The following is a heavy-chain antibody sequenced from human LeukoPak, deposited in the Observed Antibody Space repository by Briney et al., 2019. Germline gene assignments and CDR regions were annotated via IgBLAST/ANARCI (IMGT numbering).Heavy chain of an antibody. CDR2: ISYDGSSK. CDR3: ARSVATPRPLDY. CDR1: GFTFSSYA. Sequence: GRSLRLSCAASGFTFSSYAMHWVRQAPGKGLEWVAVISYDGSSKYYADSVKGRFTISRDNSKNTLYLQMNSLRAEDTAVYYCARSVATPRPLDYWGQGTLVTVSS. V-gene: IGHV3-30-3*01. J-gene: IGHJ4*02. D-gene: IGHD5-12*01.